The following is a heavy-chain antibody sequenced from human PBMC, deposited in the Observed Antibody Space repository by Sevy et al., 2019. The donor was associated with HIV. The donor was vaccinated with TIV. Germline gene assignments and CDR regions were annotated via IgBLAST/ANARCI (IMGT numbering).Heavy chain of an antibody. J-gene: IGHJ4*02. CDR3: AKDGHYYDSSGDYLNYFDY. V-gene: IGHV3-23*01. Sequence: GGSLRLSCAASGFTFTSYAMSWVRQAPGKGLEWVSAISGSARSTYYADSVKGRFTISRDNSNDTLYLLINSLRAEDTAIYYCAKDGHYYDSSGDYLNYFDYWGQGTLVTVSS. CDR1: GFTFTSYA. CDR2: ISGSARST. D-gene: IGHD3-22*01.